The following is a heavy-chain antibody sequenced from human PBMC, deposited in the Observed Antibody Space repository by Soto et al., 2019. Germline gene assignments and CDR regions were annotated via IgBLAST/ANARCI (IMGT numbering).Heavy chain of an antibody. V-gene: IGHV3-23*01. CDR2: ISGSGGST. Sequence: PGGSLRLSCAASGFTFSSYAMSWVRQAPGKGLEWVSAISGSGGSTYYADSVKGRFTISRDNSRNTLYLQMNSLRAEDTAVYYCANLSGGTMIVVVKFGPYGMDVWGQGTTVTVSS. CDR3: ANLSGGTMIVVVKFGPYGMDV. D-gene: IGHD3-22*01. CDR1: GFTFSSYA. J-gene: IGHJ6*02.